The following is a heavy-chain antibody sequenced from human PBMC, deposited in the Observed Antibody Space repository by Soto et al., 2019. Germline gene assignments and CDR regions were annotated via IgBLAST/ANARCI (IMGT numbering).Heavy chain of an antibody. Sequence: EVQLVESGGGLVRPGGSLRLSCAASGFTFSSYWMHWVRQAPGKGLVWVSRMNEDGGTTDYADSVKGRFTISRDNAKNTLYLQMNSLSPEDTGVYYCVKKGSGGNWFDPWGQGTLVTVS. V-gene: IGHV3-74*02. J-gene: IGHJ5*02. CDR1: GFTFSSYW. CDR3: VKKGSGGNWFDP. CDR2: MNEDGGTT. D-gene: IGHD3-16*01.